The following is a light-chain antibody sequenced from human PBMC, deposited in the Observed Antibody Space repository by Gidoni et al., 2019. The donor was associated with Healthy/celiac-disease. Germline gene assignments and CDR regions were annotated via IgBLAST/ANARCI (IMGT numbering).Light chain of an antibody. V-gene: IGKV3-11*01. J-gene: IGKJ4*01. CDR1: QSVISY. Sequence: DIVLTQSPATLSLSPGERATLSCRASQSVISYLAWYQQKPGQAPRLIIYDASNRATGIPTRFRGSGCGTDFTLTISSIELEDVEVEYCQQRRNWPPELTFGGGTKVEIK. CDR2: DAS. CDR3: QQRRNWPPELT.